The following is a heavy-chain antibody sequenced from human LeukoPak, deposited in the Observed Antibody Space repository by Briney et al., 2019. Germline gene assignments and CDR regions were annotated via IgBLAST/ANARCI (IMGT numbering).Heavy chain of an antibody. V-gene: IGHV1-46*01. Sequence: AASVKVSCKASRYTFTSYYMHWVRQAPGQGLEWMGIINPSGGSTSYAQKSQGRVTMTRDTSTSTVYMELSSLRSEDTAVYYCAREGNMWFGESYNWFDPWGQGTLVTVSS. CDR3: AREGNMWFGESYNWFDP. D-gene: IGHD3-10*01. J-gene: IGHJ5*02. CDR2: INPSGGST. CDR1: RYTFTSYY.